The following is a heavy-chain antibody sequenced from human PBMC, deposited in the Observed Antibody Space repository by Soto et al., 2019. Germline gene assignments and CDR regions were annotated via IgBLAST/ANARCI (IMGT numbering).Heavy chain of an antibody. Sequence: QVQLQESGPGLVKPSETLSLTCTVSGGAINDYYWSWIRQPAGKGLEWIGRVYPTGDTNYNPSLKSRVTLSLDSSENQFSLKLTSVSAADTAVYYCASYAPSTGWFDSWGQGTPVTVSS. CDR2: VYPTGDT. J-gene: IGHJ5*01. CDR3: ASYAPSTGWFDS. CDR1: GGAINDYY. D-gene: IGHD6-19*01. V-gene: IGHV4-4*07.